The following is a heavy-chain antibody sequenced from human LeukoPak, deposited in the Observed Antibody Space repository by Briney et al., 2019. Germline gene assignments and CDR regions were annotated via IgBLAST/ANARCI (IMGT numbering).Heavy chain of an antibody. J-gene: IGHJ4*02. Sequence: ASVNVSCKTSGYSFTGYYIHWVRQAPGQGLEWMGRINPNSGGPNYGQKFQGTVTMTRDTSISTAYLELSNLRSDDTAAYYCVRGYSYGFYFDYWGQGSLVTVSS. CDR1: GYSFTGYY. V-gene: IGHV1-2*06. CDR3: VRGYSYGFYFDY. CDR2: INPNSGGP. D-gene: IGHD5-18*01.